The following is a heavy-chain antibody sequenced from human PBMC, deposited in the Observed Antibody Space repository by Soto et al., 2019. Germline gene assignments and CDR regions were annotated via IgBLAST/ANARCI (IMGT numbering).Heavy chain of an antibody. CDR1: GGAINSYY. D-gene: IGHD3-3*01. Sequence: PSETLSITFTVSGGAINSYYWTWIRQPAGKGLEWIGRIYSSGSTKYNPSLQSRVTMSLDTSKNQFSLRLTSVTAADTAVYYCARGQRFSDWFDPWGQGTLVTVSS. V-gene: IGHV4-4*07. CDR3: ARGQRFSDWFDP. CDR2: IYSSGST. J-gene: IGHJ5*02.